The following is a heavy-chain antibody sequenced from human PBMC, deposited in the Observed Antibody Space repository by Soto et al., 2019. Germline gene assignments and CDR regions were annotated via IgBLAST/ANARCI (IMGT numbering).Heavy chain of an antibody. CDR1: GFTFSSYA. CDR2: ISGSGGST. Sequence: GGSLRLSCAASGFTFSSYAMSWVRQAPGKGLEWVSAISGSGGSTYYADSVKGRFTISRDNSKNTLYLQMNSLRAEDTAVYYCASNPVTTSLYYYYDMDVWGKGTTVTVSS. V-gene: IGHV3-23*01. J-gene: IGHJ6*04. CDR3: ASNPVTTSLYYYYDMDV. D-gene: IGHD4-4*01.